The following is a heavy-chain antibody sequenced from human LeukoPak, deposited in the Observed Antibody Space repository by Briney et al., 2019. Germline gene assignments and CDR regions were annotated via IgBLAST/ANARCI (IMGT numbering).Heavy chain of an antibody. CDR2: ISYDGSGQ. D-gene: IGHD6-19*01. CDR3: ARANRPFHTSGWYKDY. J-gene: IGHJ4*02. V-gene: IGHV3-30-3*01. CDR1: GFTFSSYA. Sequence: GGSLRLSCAASGFTFSSYAMHWVRQAPGKALEWVALISYDGSGQYYTESVKGRFNISRDNSKNTLYLQVNSLRVEDTAVYYCARANRPFHTSGWYKDYRGQGTLVTVSS.